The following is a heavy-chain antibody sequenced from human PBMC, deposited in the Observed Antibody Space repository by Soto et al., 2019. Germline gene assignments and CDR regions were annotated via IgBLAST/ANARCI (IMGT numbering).Heavy chain of an antibody. CDR1: GYTFTGYY. D-gene: IGHD4-17*01. J-gene: IGHJ6*02. CDR3: ARETSDGDYGVEYYYYGMDV. Sequence: ASVKVSCKASGYTFTGYYMHWVRQAPGQGLEWMGWINPNSGGTNYAQKFQGRVTMTRDTSNSTAYMELSRLRSDDTAVYYCARETSDGDYGVEYYYYGMDVWGQGTTVTVSS. V-gene: IGHV1-2*02. CDR2: INPNSGGT.